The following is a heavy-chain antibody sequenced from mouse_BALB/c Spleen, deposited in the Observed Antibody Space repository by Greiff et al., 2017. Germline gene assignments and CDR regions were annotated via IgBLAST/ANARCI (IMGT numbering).Heavy chain of an antibody. Sequence: EVKLVESGGGLVKPGGSLKLSCAASGFTFSDYYMYWVRQTPEQRLEWVATISDGGSYTYYPDSVKGRFTISRDNAKNKLYLQMSSLKSEDTAMYYCARRDYRYDRLAYWGQGTLVTVSA. CDR3: ARRDYRYDRLAY. CDR2: ISDGGSYT. D-gene: IGHD2-14*01. CDR1: GFTFSDYY. J-gene: IGHJ3*01. V-gene: IGHV5-4*02.